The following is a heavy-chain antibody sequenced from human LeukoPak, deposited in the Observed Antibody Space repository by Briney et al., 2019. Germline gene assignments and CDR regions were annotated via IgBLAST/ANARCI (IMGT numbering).Heavy chain of an antibody. D-gene: IGHD3-10*01. V-gene: IGHV3-30*04. Sequence: GRSLRLSCAASEFTFSNYAMYWVRQTPGKGLEWVAVISYDGSNKYYADSVKGRFIISRDNSKNTLYLQMNSLRGEDTAVYYCARDRDYYGPGSTNNWFDPWGQGTLVTVSS. CDR3: ARDRDYYGPGSTNNWFDP. CDR2: ISYDGSNK. CDR1: EFTFSNYA. J-gene: IGHJ5*02.